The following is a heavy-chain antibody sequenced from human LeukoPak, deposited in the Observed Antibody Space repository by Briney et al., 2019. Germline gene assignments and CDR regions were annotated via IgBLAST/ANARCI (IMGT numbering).Heavy chain of an antibody. Sequence: GGSLRLSCAASGFTFTGHTMTWLRQAPGKGLEWVSIIGGRDDRTYYADSVKGRFTISRDNSKNTLYLQMNSLRAEDTAVYYCAKTFGVVATHPAYWGQGTLVTVSS. CDR2: IGGRDDRT. J-gene: IGHJ4*02. CDR3: AKTFGVVATHPAY. V-gene: IGHV3-23*01. CDR1: GFTFTGHT. D-gene: IGHD5-12*01.